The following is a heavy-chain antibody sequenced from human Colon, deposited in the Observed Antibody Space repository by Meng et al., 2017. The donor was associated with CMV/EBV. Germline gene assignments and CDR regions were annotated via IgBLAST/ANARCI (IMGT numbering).Heavy chain of an antibody. Sequence: GGSLRLSCTASGFTFNSFALSWVRQPPGKGLQWVSAVTGSGASTYYADSVKGRFTISRDNSKNTVYLQMNSLRVEDTAVYYCASLYGMVRGVKYNDNGMDVWGQWTTVTVSS. V-gene: IGHV3-23*01. CDR3: ASLYGMVRGVKYNDNGMDV. CDR2: VTGSGAST. J-gene: IGHJ6*02. D-gene: IGHD3-10*01. CDR1: GFTFNSFA.